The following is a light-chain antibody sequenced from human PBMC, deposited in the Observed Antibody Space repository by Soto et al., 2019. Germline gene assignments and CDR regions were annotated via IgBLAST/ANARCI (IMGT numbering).Light chain of an antibody. V-gene: IGLV2-14*01. Sequence: QSVLTQSASVSGSPGQSNIISCSGTSSDVGGYNYVSWYQQHPGRAPKLMIYDVSNRPSGVSNRFSGSKSGNTASLTISGLQAEDEADYYCSSYTSSSTVVFGGGTKLTVL. CDR1: SSDVGGYNY. J-gene: IGLJ2*01. CDR2: DVS. CDR3: SSYTSSSTVV.